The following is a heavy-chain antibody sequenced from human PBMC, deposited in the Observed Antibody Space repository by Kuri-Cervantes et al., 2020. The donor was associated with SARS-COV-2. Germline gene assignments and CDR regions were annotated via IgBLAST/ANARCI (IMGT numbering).Heavy chain of an antibody. CDR1: GFTFSNYA. Sequence: GESLKISCAASGFTFSNYAIHWVRQAPGKGLEWVALISYDGSDKNYADSVKGRFTISRDNAKNSLYLQMNSLRAEDTAVYYCARDPGGESRAIDYWGQGTLVTVSS. D-gene: IGHD1-14*01. CDR2: ISYDGSDK. V-gene: IGHV3-30*07. J-gene: IGHJ4*02. CDR3: ARDPGGESRAIDY.